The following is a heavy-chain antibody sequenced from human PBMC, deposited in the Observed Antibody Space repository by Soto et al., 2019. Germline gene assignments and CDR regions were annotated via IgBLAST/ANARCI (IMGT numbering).Heavy chain of an antibody. Sequence: SETLSLTCAVYGGSFSGYYWSWIRQPPGKGLEWIGEINHSGSTNYNPSLKSRVTISVDTSKNQFSLKLSSVTAADTAVYYCARGNRITMVRGVYFNWFDPWGQGTLVTVSS. CDR3: ARGNRITMVRGVYFNWFDP. D-gene: IGHD3-10*01. J-gene: IGHJ5*02. CDR2: INHSGST. CDR1: GGSFSGYY. V-gene: IGHV4-34*01.